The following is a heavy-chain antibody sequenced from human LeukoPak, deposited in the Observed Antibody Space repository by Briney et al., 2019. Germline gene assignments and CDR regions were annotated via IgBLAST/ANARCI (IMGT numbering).Heavy chain of an antibody. V-gene: IGHV4-34*01. CDR3: ARVAPLIAVALDRRHWFDP. CDR2: INHSGST. Sequence: SKTLSLTCAVYGGSFRGYYWSWIRQAPGKGLEWIGDINHSGSTIYNPSLKSRVTVSVDTSKNQFSLKLTSVTAADTAVYYCARVAPLIAVALDRRHWFDPWGQGILVTVSS. J-gene: IGHJ5*02. CDR1: GGSFRGYY. D-gene: IGHD6-19*01.